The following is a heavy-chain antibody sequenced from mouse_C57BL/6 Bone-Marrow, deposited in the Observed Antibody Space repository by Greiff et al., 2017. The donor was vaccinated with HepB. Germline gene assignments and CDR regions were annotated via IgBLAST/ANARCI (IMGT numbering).Heavy chain of an antibody. J-gene: IGHJ4*01. Sequence: QVQLQQSGAELARPGASVKLSCKASGYTFTSYGISWVKQRTGQGLEWIGEIYPRSGNTYYNEKFKGKATLTADKSSSTAYMELRSLTSEDSAVYFCAREGGQPDYYAMDYWGQGTSVTVSS. CDR3: AREGGQPDYYAMDY. CDR1: GYTFTSYG. D-gene: IGHD6-1*01. CDR2: IYPRSGNT. V-gene: IGHV1-81*01.